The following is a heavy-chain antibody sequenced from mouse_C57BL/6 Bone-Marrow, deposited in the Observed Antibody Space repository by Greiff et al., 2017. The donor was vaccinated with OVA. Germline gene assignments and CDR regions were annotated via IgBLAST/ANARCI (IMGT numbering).Heavy chain of an antibody. CDR2: ISGGGGNT. CDR1: GFTFSSYT. D-gene: IGHD4-1*01. J-gene: IGHJ4*01. CDR3: ARHDWEDAMDY. Sequence: DVKLVESGGGLVKPGGSLKLSCAASGFTFSSYTMSWVRQTPEKRLEWVATISGGGGNTYYPDSVKGRFTISRDNAKNTLYLQMSSLRSEDTALYYCARHDWEDAMDYWGQGTSVTVSS. V-gene: IGHV5-9*01.